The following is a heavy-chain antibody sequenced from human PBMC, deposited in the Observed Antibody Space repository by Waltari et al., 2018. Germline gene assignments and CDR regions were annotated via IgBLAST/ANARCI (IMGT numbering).Heavy chain of an antibody. Sequence: EVQLVESGGGLVKPGGSLSLSCAASGFRFSTYSMNWVRQAPGKGLEWISSISADSSYRHYAESVKGRFTVSRDNAKNSLSLQINSLRAEDTAVYYCASGGWGFYLGYWGQGALVTVSS. CDR3: ASGGWGFYLGY. J-gene: IGHJ4*02. D-gene: IGHD3-16*01. CDR2: ISADSSYR. V-gene: IGHV3-21*01. CDR1: GFRFSTYS.